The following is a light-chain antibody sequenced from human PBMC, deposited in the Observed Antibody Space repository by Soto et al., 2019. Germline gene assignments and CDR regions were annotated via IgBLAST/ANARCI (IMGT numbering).Light chain of an antibody. Sequence: EIVMTHSPATLSVSPGERDTLSCRASQSVSSNLAWYQQKPGQAPRLLIYGASTRATGIPARFSGSGSGTEFTLTISSLQSEDFAVYYCQQYNNWPRTFGQGTKVDIK. CDR3: QQYNNWPRT. J-gene: IGKJ1*01. CDR1: QSVSSN. V-gene: IGKV3-15*01. CDR2: GAS.